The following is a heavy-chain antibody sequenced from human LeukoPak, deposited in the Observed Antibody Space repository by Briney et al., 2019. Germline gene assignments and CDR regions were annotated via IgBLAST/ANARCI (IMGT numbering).Heavy chain of an antibody. J-gene: IGHJ4*02. CDR1: GFTFSRYG. D-gene: IGHD4-17*01. CDR3: ARDPDDYGDYSYFDY. V-gene: IGHV3-33*08. CDR2: IWYDGSNK. Sequence: GGSLRLSRAASGFTFSRYGMHWVRQAPGKGLEWVAVIWYDGSNKYYADSVKGRFTISRDNSKNTLFLQMNSLRAEDTAVYYCARDPDDYGDYSYFDYWGQGTLVTVSS.